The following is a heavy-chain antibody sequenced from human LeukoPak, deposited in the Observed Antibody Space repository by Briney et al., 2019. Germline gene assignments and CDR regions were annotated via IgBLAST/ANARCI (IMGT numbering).Heavy chain of an antibody. CDR3: ARRLWFGDGDY. J-gene: IGHJ4*02. CDR1: GASISSGDYY. D-gene: IGHD3-10*01. V-gene: IGHV4-30-4*02. CDR2: IYYSGST. Sequence: PSDSLSPTCTVSGASISSGDYYWSWIRPPPGKGLEWIGYIYYSGSTYYNPSLKSRVTISVHTSKNQFSLKLSSVTAADTAVYYCARRLWFGDGDYWGQGPLVTVSS.